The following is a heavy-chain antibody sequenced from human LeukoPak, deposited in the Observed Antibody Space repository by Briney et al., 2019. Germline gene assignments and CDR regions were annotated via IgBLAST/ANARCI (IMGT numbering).Heavy chain of an antibody. Sequence: PGRSLRLSCAASGFTFSSYAMHWVRQAPGKGLEWVSGISWNSGSIGYADSVKGRFTISRDNAKDSLYLQMNSLRAEDTALYYCAKGYLTITMIKGDYFDYWGQGTLVTVSS. J-gene: IGHJ4*02. CDR3: AKGYLTITMIKGDYFDY. D-gene: IGHD3-22*01. CDR2: ISWNSGSI. CDR1: GFTFSSYA. V-gene: IGHV3-9*01.